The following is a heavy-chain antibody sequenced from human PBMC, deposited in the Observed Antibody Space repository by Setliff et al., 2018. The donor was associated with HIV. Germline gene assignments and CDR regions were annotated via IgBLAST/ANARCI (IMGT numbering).Heavy chain of an antibody. CDR1: GYTFSSDG. V-gene: IGHV1-18*01. D-gene: IGHD3-10*01. CDR3: ATPGVGAGAFDI. CDR2: VSVYNGNT. J-gene: IGHJ3*02. Sequence: ASVKVSCKASGYTFSSDGISWVRQAPGQGLEWMGWVSVYNGNTKYAENFQDRLTLTTDASTGTGFMELRGLRSDDTAVYYCATPGVGAGAFDIWGRGTMVTVSS.